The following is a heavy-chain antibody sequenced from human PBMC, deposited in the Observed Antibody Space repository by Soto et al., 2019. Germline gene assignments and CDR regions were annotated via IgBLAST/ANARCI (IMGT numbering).Heavy chain of an antibody. CDR1: GFTFSSYS. J-gene: IGHJ3*02. V-gene: IGHV3-23*01. D-gene: IGHD5-12*01. Sequence: PGGSLRLSCAASGFTFSSYSMNWVRQAPGKGLEWVSTLSGSGGTTYYADSVKGQFTISRDNSKSTLYLQMNSLRAEDTAMYYCASQEMATKNVDAFDIWGQGTMVTVSS. CDR2: LSGSGGTT. CDR3: ASQEMATKNVDAFDI.